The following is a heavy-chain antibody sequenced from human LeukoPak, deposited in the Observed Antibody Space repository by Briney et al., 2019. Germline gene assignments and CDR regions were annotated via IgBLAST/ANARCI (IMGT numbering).Heavy chain of an antibody. V-gene: IGHV3-48*01. D-gene: IGHD3-10*01. CDR3: ARERYYGSGSYLPSSGMDV. J-gene: IGHJ6*04. CDR2: ISSSSSTI. CDR1: GFTFSSYS. Sequence: GGSLRLSCAASGFTFSSYSMNWVRQAPGEGLEWVSYISSSSSTIYYADSVKGRFTISRDNAKNSLYLQMNSLRAEDTAVYYCARERYYGSGSYLPSSGMDVWGKGTTVTVSS.